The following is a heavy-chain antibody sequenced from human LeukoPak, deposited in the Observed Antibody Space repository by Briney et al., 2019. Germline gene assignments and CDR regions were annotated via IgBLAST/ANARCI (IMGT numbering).Heavy chain of an antibody. CDR1: GFTFSSYA. J-gene: IGHJ4*02. D-gene: IGHD2-2*01. V-gene: IGHV3-23*01. CDR2: VSGSGGSS. CDR3: AKDAIPGARPYYLDY. Sequence: GGSLRLSCAASGFTFSSYAMSWVRQAPGKGLEWVSGVSGSGGSSNYADSVKGRFTISRDNSKNTLYLQMNSLRAEDTDVYYCAKDAIPGARPYYLDYWGQGTLVTVSS.